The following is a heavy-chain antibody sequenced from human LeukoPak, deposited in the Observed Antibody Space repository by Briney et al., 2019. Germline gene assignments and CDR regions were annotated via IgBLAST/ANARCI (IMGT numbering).Heavy chain of an antibody. Sequence: SETPSLTCTVSGGSISSSSYYWGWIRQPPGKGLEWIGSMSYRGNTYHNPSLKSRVNISIDTSKNQFSLKLSSETAADTAVYYCARAGAITATGTRYFQHWGQGTLVTVSS. V-gene: IGHV4-39*07. J-gene: IGHJ1*01. CDR2: MSYRGNT. CDR1: GGSISSSSYY. CDR3: ARAGAITATGTRYFQH. D-gene: IGHD6-13*01.